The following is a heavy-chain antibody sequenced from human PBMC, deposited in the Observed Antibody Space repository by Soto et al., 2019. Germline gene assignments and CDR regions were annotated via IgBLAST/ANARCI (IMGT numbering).Heavy chain of an antibody. Sequence: EVQLVETGGGLIQPGGSLRLSCAASGFTVSSNYMSWVRQAPGKGLEWVSVIYSGGSTYYADSVKGRFTISRDNSKNTLYLQMNSLRSEDTAVYYCAKRVPSYGMDVWGQGTTVTVSS. V-gene: IGHV3-53*02. J-gene: IGHJ6*02. CDR2: IYSGGST. CDR1: GFTVSSNY. CDR3: AKRVPSYGMDV.